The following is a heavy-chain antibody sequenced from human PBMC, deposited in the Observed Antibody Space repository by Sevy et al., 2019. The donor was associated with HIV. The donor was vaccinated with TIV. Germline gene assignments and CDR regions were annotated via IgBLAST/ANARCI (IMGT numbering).Heavy chain of an antibody. D-gene: IGHD3-10*01. J-gene: IGHJ6*03. V-gene: IGHV3-23*01. CDR1: GFTFSSCA. CDR3: AKGNHGELNFYFYYYMDV. CDR2: ISGSGDST. Sequence: GGSLRLSCVASGFTFSSCAMDWVRQAPGKGLEWVSSISGSGDSTYYAASVKGRFTISRDNSKNTLYLQMNSLRAEDTAVYCCAKGNHGELNFYFYYYMDVWGKGTTVTVSS.